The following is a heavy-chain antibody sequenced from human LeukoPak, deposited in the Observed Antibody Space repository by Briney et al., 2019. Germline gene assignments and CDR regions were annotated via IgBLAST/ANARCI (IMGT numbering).Heavy chain of an antibody. Sequence: GGSLRLSCAASGFNFSSYALTWVRQAPGKGLEWVSTVTGGGGGTYYADSVKGRFTISRDNSQDTLYLQMDSLRAEDTAVYYCAKPRGAVAGTTYFDYWGQGTLVTVSS. V-gene: IGHV3-23*01. CDR3: AKPRGAVAGTTYFDY. D-gene: IGHD6-19*01. CDR1: GFNFSSYA. CDR2: VTGGGGGT. J-gene: IGHJ4*02.